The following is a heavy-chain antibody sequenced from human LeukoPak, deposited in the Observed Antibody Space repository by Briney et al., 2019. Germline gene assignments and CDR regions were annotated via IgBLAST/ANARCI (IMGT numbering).Heavy chain of an antibody. CDR2: ISGSGGST. J-gene: IGHJ6*03. V-gene: IGHV3-23*01. D-gene: IGHD3-3*02. Sequence: GGTLRLSCAASGFTFSSYGMSWVRQAPGKGLEWVSGISGSGGSTYYADSVKGRFTISRDNSKNTLYLQMNSLRAEDTAVYYCARTAAFNYYYYMDVWGEGTTVTISS. CDR1: GFTFSSYG. CDR3: ARTAAFNYYYYMDV.